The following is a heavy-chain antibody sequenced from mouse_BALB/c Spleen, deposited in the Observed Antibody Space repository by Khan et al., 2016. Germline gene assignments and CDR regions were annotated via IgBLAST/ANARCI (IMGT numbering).Heavy chain of an antibody. Sequence: VQLQQSGAELVKPGASVKLSCTASGFNIKDTYTHWVKQRPEQGQEWIGRIDPANGNTNYDPTFQGKATITADTSTNTSYLQLSSLTTEDTAVCYCARSTDYWGQGTTLTVSS. CDR1: GFNIKDTY. CDR3: ARSTDY. V-gene: IGHV14-3*02. J-gene: IGHJ2*01. CDR2: IDPANGNT.